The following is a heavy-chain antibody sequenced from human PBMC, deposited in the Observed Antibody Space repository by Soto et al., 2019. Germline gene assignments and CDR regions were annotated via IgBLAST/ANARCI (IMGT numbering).Heavy chain of an antibody. V-gene: IGHV1-69*13. CDR1: GGTFSSYA. CDR2: IIPIFGTA. D-gene: IGHD5-18*01. CDR3: AREYTASDYYYYYGMDV. J-gene: IGHJ6*02. Sequence: SVKVSCKASGGTFSSYAISWVRQAPGQGLEWMGGIIPIFGTANYAQKFQGRVTITADEPTSTAYMELSSLRSEDTAVYYCAREYTASDYYYYYGMDVWGQGTTVTVSS.